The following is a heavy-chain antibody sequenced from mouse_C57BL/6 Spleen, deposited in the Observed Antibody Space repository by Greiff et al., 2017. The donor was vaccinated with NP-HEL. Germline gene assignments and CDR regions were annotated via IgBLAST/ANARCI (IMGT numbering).Heavy chain of an antibody. J-gene: IGHJ4*01. V-gene: IGHV1-52*01. D-gene: IGHD2-5*01. CDR3: ARLYSNYEAMDY. Sequence: QVQLKQPGAELVRPGSSVKLSCKASGYTFTSYWMHWVKQRPIQGLEWIGNIDPSDSETHYNQKFKDKATLTVDKSSSTAYMQLSSLTSEDSAVYYCARLYSNYEAMDYWGQGTSVTVSS. CDR1: GYTFTSYW. CDR2: IDPSDSET.